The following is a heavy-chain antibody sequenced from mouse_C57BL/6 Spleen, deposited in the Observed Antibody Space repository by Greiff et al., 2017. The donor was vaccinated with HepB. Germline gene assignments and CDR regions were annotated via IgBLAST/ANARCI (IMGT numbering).Heavy chain of an antibody. CDR1: GFTFSSYA. Sequence: EVNLVESGGGLVKPGGSLKLSCAASGFTFSSYAMSWVRQTPEKRLEWVATISDGGSYTYYPDNVKGRFTISRDNAKNNLYLQMSHLKSEDTAMYYCARDRGGRSFDYWGQGTTLTVSS. V-gene: IGHV5-4*01. D-gene: IGHD3-3*01. J-gene: IGHJ2*01. CDR3: ARDRGGRSFDY. CDR2: ISDGGSYT.